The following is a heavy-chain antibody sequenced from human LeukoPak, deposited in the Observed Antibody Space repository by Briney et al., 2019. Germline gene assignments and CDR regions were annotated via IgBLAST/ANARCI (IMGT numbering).Heavy chain of an antibody. Sequence: SETLSLTCTVSGGSIRSGGYYWSWIRQHPGKGLEWIGYIYYSGNTYYNPSLKSRVTISVDTSKNQFSLKLSSVTAADTAVYYCARDTPWGYLDWGQGTLVTVSS. CDR2: IYYSGNT. J-gene: IGHJ4*02. D-gene: IGHD3-9*01. CDR1: GGSIRSGGYY. CDR3: ARDTPWGYLD. V-gene: IGHV4-31*03.